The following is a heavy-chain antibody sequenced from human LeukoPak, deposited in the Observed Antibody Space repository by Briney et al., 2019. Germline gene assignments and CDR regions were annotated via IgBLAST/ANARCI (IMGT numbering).Heavy chain of an antibody. J-gene: IGHJ4*02. CDR3: AVANWGPPILRTTDFDY. V-gene: IGHV1-18*01. D-gene: IGHD7-27*01. CDR2: ISAYNGNT. CDR1: GYTFTSYG. Sequence: ALVKVSCKASGYTFTSYGISWVRQAPGQGLEWMGWISAYNGNTNYAQKLQGRVTMTTDTSTSTAYMELRSLRSDDTAVYYCAVANWGPPILRTTDFDYWGQGTLVTVSS.